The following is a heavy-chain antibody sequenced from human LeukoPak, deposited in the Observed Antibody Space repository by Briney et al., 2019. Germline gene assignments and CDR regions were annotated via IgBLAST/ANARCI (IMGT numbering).Heavy chain of an antibody. Sequence: PSETLSLTCAVSGYSITSGYYWGWIRQPPGKGLEWIGKIYHSGDTYYNPSLKSRVTISVDTSKNQFSLKLSSVTAADTAVYYCARIARITMVRGVLGFDYWGQGTLVTVSS. CDR1: GYSITSGYY. CDR2: IYHSGDT. V-gene: IGHV4-38-2*01. D-gene: IGHD3-10*01. CDR3: ARIARITMVRGVLGFDY. J-gene: IGHJ4*02.